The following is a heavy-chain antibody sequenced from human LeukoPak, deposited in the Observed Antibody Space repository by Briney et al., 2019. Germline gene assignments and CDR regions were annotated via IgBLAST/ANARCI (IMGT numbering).Heavy chain of an antibody. CDR3: AREVYDRRGYFGQ. V-gene: IGHV1-18*01. CDR2: ISVYNGNT. CDR1: DDTFTTYG. J-gene: IGHJ4*02. D-gene: IGHD3-22*01. Sequence: GASVTVSCKTSDDTFTTYGISWVRQAPGQGLQYMGWISVYNGNTNYAQKLQGRVTVTTDRSTSTTFMELRSLTSDDTAIYYCAREVYDRRGYFGQWGQGTLVTVSS.